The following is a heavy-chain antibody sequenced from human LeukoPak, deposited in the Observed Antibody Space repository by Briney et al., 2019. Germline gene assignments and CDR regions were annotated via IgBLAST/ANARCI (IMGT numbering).Heavy chain of an antibody. CDR3: ARAIPNYYGSGSYLDY. CDR2: INPSGGST. J-gene: IGHJ4*02. D-gene: IGHD3-10*01. V-gene: IGHV1-46*03. CDR1: GYTFTSYY. Sequence: ASVKVSCKASGYTFTSYYMHWVRQAPGQGLEWMGIINPSGGSTIYAQKFQGRVTMTRDTSTSTVYMELSSLRSEDTAVYYCARAIPNYYGSGSYLDYWGQGTLVTVSS.